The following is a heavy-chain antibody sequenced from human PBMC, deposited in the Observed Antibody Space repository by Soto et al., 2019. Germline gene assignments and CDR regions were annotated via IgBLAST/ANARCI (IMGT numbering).Heavy chain of an antibody. CDR3: AREAILIAAAGMGGMDV. D-gene: IGHD6-13*01. J-gene: IGHJ6*02. V-gene: IGHV4-31*03. CDR1: GGSISSGGYY. CDR2: IYYSGST. Sequence: QVQLQESGPGLVKPSQTLSLTCTVSGGSISSGGYYWSWIRQHPGKGLEWIGYIYYSGSTYYNPSLKSRVTISVDTSKNQFSLKLSSVTAADSAVHYCAREAILIAAAGMGGMDVWGQGTTVTVFS.